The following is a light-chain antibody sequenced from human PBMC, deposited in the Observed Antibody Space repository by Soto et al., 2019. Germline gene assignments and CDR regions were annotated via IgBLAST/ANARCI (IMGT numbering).Light chain of an antibody. CDR1: QDIRNF. V-gene: IGKV1-27*01. CDR3: QKYSSVPV. Sequence: DIQMTQSPTSLSASVGDRVTITCRASQDIRNFVAWYQEKPGKAPNLLIHAASTLQSGVPSRFSGSGSGTDFTLTINSLQPEDVATYSCQKYSSVPVFGPGTKVEIK. J-gene: IGKJ3*01. CDR2: AAS.